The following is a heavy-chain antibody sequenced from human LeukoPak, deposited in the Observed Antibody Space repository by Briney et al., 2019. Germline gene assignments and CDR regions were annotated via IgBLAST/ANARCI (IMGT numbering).Heavy chain of an antibody. CDR1: GFDFSKFF. J-gene: IGHJ3*02. CDR3: ARDPGGSGWGAFDI. Sequence: PGGSLRLSCAASGFDFSKFFMAWVRQVPGKGLEGVANIKPDGRETYYVGPVKGRFTISRDNAENSLYLQMNSLRAEDTAVFYCARDPGGSGWGAFDIWGQGTLVSVSS. V-gene: IGHV3-7*05. D-gene: IGHD4-23*01. CDR2: IKPDGRET.